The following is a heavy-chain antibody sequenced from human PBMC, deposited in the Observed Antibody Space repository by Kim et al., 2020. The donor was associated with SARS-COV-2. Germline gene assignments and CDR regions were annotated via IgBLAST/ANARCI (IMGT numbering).Heavy chain of an antibody. CDR2: ISYDGSNK. V-gene: IGHV3-30*03. J-gene: IGHJ4*02. D-gene: IGHD3-3*01. CDR3: ASGTIFGAAGGPEKFSVDY. CDR1: GFTFSSYG. Sequence: GGSLRLSCAASGFTFSSYGMHWVRQAPGKGLEWVAVISYDGSNKYYADSVKGRFTISRDNSKNTLYLQMNSLRAEDTAVYYCASGTIFGAAGGPEKFSVDYWGQGTLVTVSS.